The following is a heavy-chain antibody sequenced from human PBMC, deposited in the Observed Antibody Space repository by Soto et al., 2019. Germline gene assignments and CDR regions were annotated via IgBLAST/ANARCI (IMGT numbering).Heavy chain of an antibody. CDR2: IYYSGNT. Sequence: QVQLQESGPGLVKPSQTLSLTCTVSGGSISSGGYYWNWIRQHPGKGLEWIGYIYYSGNTYYNPSLKSRVTISVDTSKNQFSLKLSSVTAADTAVYYCARGTGGVVMFYYYYGMDVWGQGTTVTVSS. J-gene: IGHJ6*02. CDR1: GGSISSGGYY. D-gene: IGHD2-15*01. V-gene: IGHV4-31*03. CDR3: ARGTGGVVMFYYYYGMDV.